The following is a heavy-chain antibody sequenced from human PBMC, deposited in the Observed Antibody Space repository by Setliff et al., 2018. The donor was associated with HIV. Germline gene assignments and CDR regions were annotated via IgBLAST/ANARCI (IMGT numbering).Heavy chain of an antibody. D-gene: IGHD1-26*01. J-gene: IGHJ3*02. V-gene: IGHV3-30*02. CDR2: IRYDGSNV. CDR1: GFLFSSYG. Sequence: GGSLRLSCAASGFLFSSYGLHWVRQAPRRGLEWVAFIRYDGSNVHYADSVKGRFTISRDNSKNTLYLQMNSLRPEDTAVYYCAKDALALRASALGATSASEIWGQGTMVTVSS. CDR3: AKDALALRASALGATSASEI.